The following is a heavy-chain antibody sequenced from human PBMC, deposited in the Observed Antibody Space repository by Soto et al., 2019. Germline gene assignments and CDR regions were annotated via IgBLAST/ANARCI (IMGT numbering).Heavy chain of an antibody. D-gene: IGHD6-6*01. V-gene: IGHV1-18*01. CDR2: ISAYNGNT. CDR3: AGSSSSEPHFDY. J-gene: IGHJ4*02. CDR1: GYTFTSYC. Sequence: GASVKVSCKASGYTFTSYCISWVRQAPGQGLEWMGWISAYNGNTNYAQKLQGRVTMTTDTSTSTAYMELRSLRSDDTAVYYCAGSSSSEPHFDYWGQGTLVTVSS.